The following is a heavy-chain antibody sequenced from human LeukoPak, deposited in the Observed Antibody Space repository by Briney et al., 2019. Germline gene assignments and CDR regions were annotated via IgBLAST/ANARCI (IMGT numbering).Heavy chain of an antibody. CDR1: GFTFGDYT. J-gene: IGHJ4*02. CDR2: ITGDGGTT. Sequence: GGSLRLSCAASGFTFGDYTMHWFRQPPGRGLQWVSLITGDGGTTSYAGSVKGRFTISRDNAKHSLYLQMSSLRVEDTAVYYCAREGAGLRFLEFPPDYWGQGTLVTVSS. V-gene: IGHV3-43*02. D-gene: IGHD3-3*01. CDR3: AREGAGLRFLEFPPDY.